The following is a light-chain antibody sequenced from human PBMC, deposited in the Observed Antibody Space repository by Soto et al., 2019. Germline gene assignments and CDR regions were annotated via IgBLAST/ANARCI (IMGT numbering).Light chain of an antibody. CDR3: QQYGNSPLLT. CDR1: QTVSSY. CDR2: GAS. J-gene: IGKJ4*01. Sequence: EIVLTQSPGTLSLSPGERATLSCRASQTVSSYLAWYQQKPGQAPRLLIYGASNRATGIPDRFSGSGSGTDFALTISRLEPEDFAVYSCQQYGNSPLLTFGGGTKVDIK. V-gene: IGKV3-20*01.